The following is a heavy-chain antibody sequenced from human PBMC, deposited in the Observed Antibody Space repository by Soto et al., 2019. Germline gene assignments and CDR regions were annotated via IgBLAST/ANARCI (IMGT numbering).Heavy chain of an antibody. CDR3: SHLVHILIVTTSSANWFHP. CDR1: GFSLSTSGVG. D-gene: IGHD2-21*02. Sequence: QITLKESGPTLVKPTQTLTLTCTFSGFSLSTSGVGVGWIRQPPGKALEWLALIYWDDDKRYSPSLKSRLTITNHTSNHQLLLTITHLDPVDTSTYYCSHLVHILIVTTSSANWFHPSRQGSLVTLSS. V-gene: IGHV2-5*02. J-gene: IGHJ5*02. CDR2: IYWDDDK.